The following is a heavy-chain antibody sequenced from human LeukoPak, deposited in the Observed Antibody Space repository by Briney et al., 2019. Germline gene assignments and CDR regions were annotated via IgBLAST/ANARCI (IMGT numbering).Heavy chain of an antibody. D-gene: IGHD6-19*01. J-gene: IGHJ6*02. V-gene: IGHV6-1*01. CDR3: ARGRGMYSSGWYAGDYYYGMDV. CDR1: GDSVSSNSAA. CDR2: TYYRSKWYN. Sequence: SQTLSLTCAISGDSVSSNSAAWNWIRQSPSRGLEWLGRTYYRSKWYNDYAVSVKSRITINPDTSKNQFSLQLNSVTPEDTAVYYCARGRGMYSSGWYAGDYYYGMDVWGQGTTVTVSS.